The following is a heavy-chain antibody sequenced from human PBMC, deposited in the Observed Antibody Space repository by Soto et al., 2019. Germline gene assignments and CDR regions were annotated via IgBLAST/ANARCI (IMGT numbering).Heavy chain of an antibody. Sequence: PGGSRRLSCAASGFTLSSQAMSWARQLPGKGLEWAPAISGSGGSTCYAASVKGRFTISRDNSKNTLYLQMNSLRAEDTAVYYCARDQLRPCILYSLGVLLPEYGLWGQGTLVTVSS. J-gene: IGHJ4*02. CDR3: ARDQLRPCILYSLGVLLPEYGL. CDR2: ISGSGGST. D-gene: IGHD3-22*01. V-gene: IGHV3-23*01. CDR1: GFTLSSQA.